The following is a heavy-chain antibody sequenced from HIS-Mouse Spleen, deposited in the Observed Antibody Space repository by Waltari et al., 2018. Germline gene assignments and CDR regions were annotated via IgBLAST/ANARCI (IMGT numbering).Heavy chain of an antibody. D-gene: IGHD6-6*01. CDR1: GGSISSSSYY. V-gene: IGHV4-39*07. J-gene: IGHJ4*02. CDR2: FYYSGRT. Sequence: QLQLQESGPGLVKPSETLSRTCAVSGGSISSSSYYWGWIRQPPGKGLEWIGSFYYSGRTYYHPSLKSRVTISVDTSKNQFSLKLSSVTAADTAVYYCASRYSSSSQFGYWGQGTLVTVSS. CDR3: ASRYSSSSQFGY.